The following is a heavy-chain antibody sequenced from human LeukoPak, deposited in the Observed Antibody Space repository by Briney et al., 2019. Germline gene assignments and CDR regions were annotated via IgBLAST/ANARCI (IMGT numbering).Heavy chain of an antibody. V-gene: IGHV4-61*02. CDR1: GGSISSGTYH. Sequence: KPSETLSLTCTVSGGSISSGTYHWSWIRQPAGKGLEWIGRIYTSGSTNYNPSPKSRITISVDTSKNQLSLKLSSVTAADTAVYYCARNSCPSGSCYDNRGYFDYWGQGTLVTVSS. D-gene: IGHD2-15*01. J-gene: IGHJ4*02. CDR3: ARNSCPSGSCYDNRGYFDY. CDR2: IYTSGST.